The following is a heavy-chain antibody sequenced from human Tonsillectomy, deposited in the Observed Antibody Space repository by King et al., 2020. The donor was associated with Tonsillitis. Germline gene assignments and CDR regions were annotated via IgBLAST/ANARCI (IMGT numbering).Heavy chain of an antibody. CDR3: ARIGYYYDSSGYYYGDY. D-gene: IGHD3-22*01. V-gene: IGHV2-70*11. CDR2: IDWDDDK. Sequence: TLKESGPALVKPTQTLTLTCTFSGFSLSTSGMCVSWIRQPPGKALEWLARIDWDDDKYYSPSLKTRLTISKDTSKNQVVLTMTNMDPVDTATYYCARIGYYYDSSGYYYGDYWGQGTLVTVSS. J-gene: IGHJ4*02. CDR1: GFSLSTSGMC.